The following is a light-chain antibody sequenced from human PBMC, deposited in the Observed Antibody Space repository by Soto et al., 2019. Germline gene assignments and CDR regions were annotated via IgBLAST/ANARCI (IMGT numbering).Light chain of an antibody. CDR3: QQSYSTLRT. J-gene: IGKJ1*01. CDR2: AAS. Sequence: DIQMTQSPPSLSASVGDRVTITCRASQNINSYLNWYQQKPGKAPTVLIYAASSLQSGVPSRFSGGGSGTDFTLTISSLQPEDFPTYYCQQSYSTLRTFGQGTKVEIK. CDR1: QNINSY. V-gene: IGKV1-39*01.